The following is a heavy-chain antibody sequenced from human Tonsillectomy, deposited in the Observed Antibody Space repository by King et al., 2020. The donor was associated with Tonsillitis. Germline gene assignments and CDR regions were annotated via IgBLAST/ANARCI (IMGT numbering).Heavy chain of an antibody. D-gene: IGHD3-16*01. CDR3: ASSGGGKDTAMGY. CDR2: IYHSGST. J-gene: IGHJ4*02. V-gene: IGHV4-30-2*01. Sequence: QLQESGSGLVKPSQTLSLTCAVSGGPISSGGYSWSWIRQPPGKGLEWIGYIYHSGSTYYNPSLKSRVTISVDRSKNQFSLKLSSVTAADTAVYYCASSGGGKDTAMGYWGQGTLVTVSS. CDR1: GGPISSGGYS.